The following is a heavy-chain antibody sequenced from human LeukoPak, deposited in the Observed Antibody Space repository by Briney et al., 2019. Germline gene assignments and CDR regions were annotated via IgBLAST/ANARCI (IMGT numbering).Heavy chain of an antibody. J-gene: IGHJ4*02. CDR3: ARSTGSSSSWEFDS. CDR1: GYRLTSYW. V-gene: IGHV5-51*01. CDR2: TYSGDSDT. D-gene: IGHD6-13*01. Sequence: GESLKISCKGSGYRLTSYWIGWVRQMPGKGLEWMGITYSGDSDTRYSPSFQGQVTISADKSITTAYLQWSSLKASDTAMYYCARSTGSSSSWEFDSWGQGTLVTVSS.